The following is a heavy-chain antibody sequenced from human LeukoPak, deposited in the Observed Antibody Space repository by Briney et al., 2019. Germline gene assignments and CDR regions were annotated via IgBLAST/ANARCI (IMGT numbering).Heavy chain of an antibody. CDR1: EFTFSTYA. D-gene: IGHD6-19*01. CDR2: ISYDGSNK. J-gene: IGHJ4*02. Sequence: GGSLRLSCAASEFTFSTYAMHWVRQAPGKGLEWVAVISYDGSNKYYADSVKGRFTISRDNSKNTLYLQMSSLRAEDTAVYYCVKGKGIAVTSLDYWGQGTLVTVSS. CDR3: VKGKGIAVTSLDY. V-gene: IGHV3-30*14.